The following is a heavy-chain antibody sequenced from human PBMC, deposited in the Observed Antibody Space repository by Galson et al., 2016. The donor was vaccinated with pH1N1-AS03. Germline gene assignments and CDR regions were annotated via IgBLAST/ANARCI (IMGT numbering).Heavy chain of an antibody. V-gene: IGHV3-15*01. CDR3: TTVFYDSSVGR. CDR1: GFTLSNAR. D-gene: IGHD3-22*01. Sequence: SLRLSCAGSGFTLSNARMSWVRQAPGKGLQWLGRIRSKTDGGTTDYAEPVKGRFTISGDDSKNTLWLQMVSLKTEDTGVYYCTTVFYDSSVGRWGQGTLVTVSS. J-gene: IGHJ4*02. CDR2: IRSKTDGGTT.